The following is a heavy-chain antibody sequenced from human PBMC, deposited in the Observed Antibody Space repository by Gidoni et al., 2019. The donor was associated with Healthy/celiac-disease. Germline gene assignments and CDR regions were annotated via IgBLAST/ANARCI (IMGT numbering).Heavy chain of an antibody. CDR1: GFPFSSYA. J-gene: IGHJ4*02. Sequence: QVQLVESGGGVVQPGRSLRLPCAASGFPFSSYAMHWVRRAPGKGLEWLAVISYDGSNKYYADSVKGRFTSSRDNSKNTLYLQMNSLRAEDTAVYYCARESHGVYYFDYWGQGTLVTVSS. CDR3: ARESHGVYYFDY. D-gene: IGHD2-8*01. V-gene: IGHV3-30-3*01. CDR2: ISYDGSNK.